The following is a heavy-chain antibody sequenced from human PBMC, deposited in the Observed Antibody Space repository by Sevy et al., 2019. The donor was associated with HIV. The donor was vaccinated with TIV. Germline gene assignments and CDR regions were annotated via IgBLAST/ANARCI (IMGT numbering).Heavy chain of an antibody. CDR1: GGSISSSSYY. Sequence: SETLSLTCTVSGGSISSSSYYWGWIRQPPGKGLEWIGSIYYSGSTYYNPSLKSRVTISVDTSKNQFSLKLGSVTAADTAVYYCARHVLPGGFSGYSLPNWFDPWGQGTLVTVSS. V-gene: IGHV4-39*01. D-gene: IGHD5-12*01. CDR2: IYYSGST. J-gene: IGHJ5*02. CDR3: ARHVLPGGFSGYSLPNWFDP.